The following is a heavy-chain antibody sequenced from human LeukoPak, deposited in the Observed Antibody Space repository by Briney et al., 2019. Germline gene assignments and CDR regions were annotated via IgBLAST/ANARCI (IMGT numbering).Heavy chain of an antibody. CDR2: LTRSGGDT. J-gene: IGHJ4*02. CDR3: ARSGATYDFWSGYYDY. Sequence: PGGSLRLSCAASGFTFTDYPMSWVRQAPGKGVEWVSALTRSGGDTYHADTVKGRFTISRDNAKNSLYLQMNSLRAEDTAVYYCARSGATYDFWSGYYDYWGQGTLVTVSS. V-gene: IGHV3-23*01. D-gene: IGHD3-3*01. CDR1: GFTFTDYP.